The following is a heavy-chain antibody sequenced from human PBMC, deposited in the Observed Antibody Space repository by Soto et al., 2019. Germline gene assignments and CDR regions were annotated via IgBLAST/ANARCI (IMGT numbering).Heavy chain of an antibody. Sequence: QVQLQESGPGLVKPSQTLSLTCTVSGGSISSGGYYWSWIRQHPGKGLEWIGYIYYSGSTYYNPSLKSRVTMSVDTSKNQFSLKLSTVTAAHTTVYYSARSATVTTTFDYWGQGTLVTVSS. CDR3: ARSATVTTTFDY. CDR1: GGSISSGGYY. CDR2: IYYSGST. D-gene: IGHD4-17*01. J-gene: IGHJ4*02. V-gene: IGHV4-31*03.